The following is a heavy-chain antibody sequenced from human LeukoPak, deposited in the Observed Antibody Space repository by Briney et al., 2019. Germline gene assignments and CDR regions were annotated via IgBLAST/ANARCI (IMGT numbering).Heavy chain of an antibody. D-gene: IGHD4-17*01. Sequence: GGSLRLFCAASGFTFSSYNMNWVRQAPGKGLEWVSYISSSSSTIYYADSVKGRFTISRDNAKNSLYLQMNGLRDDDTAVYYCVRRCDYWGQGTLVTVSS. CDR1: GFTFSSYN. CDR2: ISSSSSTI. V-gene: IGHV3-48*02. J-gene: IGHJ4*02. CDR3: VRRCDY.